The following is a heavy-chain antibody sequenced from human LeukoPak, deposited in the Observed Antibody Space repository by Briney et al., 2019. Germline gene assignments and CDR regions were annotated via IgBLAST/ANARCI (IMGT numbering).Heavy chain of an antibody. D-gene: IGHD2-8*01. J-gene: IGHJ4*02. Sequence: ASVKVSCKASGYTFTSYYMHWVRQAPGQGLEWMGIINPSGGSTSYAQKFQGRVTMTRDMSTSTVYMELSSLRSEDTAVYYCATGGGQNIVPMVYAMVSPFDYWGQGTLVTVSS. CDR2: INPSGGST. V-gene: IGHV1-46*01. CDR3: ATGGGQNIVPMVYAMVSPFDY. CDR1: GYTFTSYY.